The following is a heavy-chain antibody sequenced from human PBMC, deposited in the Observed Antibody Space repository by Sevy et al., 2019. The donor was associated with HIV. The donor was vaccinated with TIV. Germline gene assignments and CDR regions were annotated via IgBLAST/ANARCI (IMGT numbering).Heavy chain of an antibody. D-gene: IGHD2-8*02. Sequence: GGSLRLSCAASGFPFSSYAMSWVRQAPGRGLEWVSTLIGGGRRTYYADSVTGRFIISRDNSRNTLYLQMNSLRAEDTAIYYCAKRRVQSGLSGGGAHYGMDVCGRGTTVTVSS. CDR2: LIGGGRRT. CDR1: GFPFSSYA. CDR3: AKRRVQSGLSGGGAHYGMDV. V-gene: IGHV3-23*01. J-gene: IGHJ6*02.